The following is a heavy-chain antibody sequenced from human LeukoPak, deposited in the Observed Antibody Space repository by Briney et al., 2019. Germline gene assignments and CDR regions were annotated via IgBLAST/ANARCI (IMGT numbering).Heavy chain of an antibody. J-gene: IGHJ6*02. Sequence: SETLSLTCTASGGSISSYYWSWIRQPPGKGLEWIGYIYYSGSTNYNPSLKSRVTISVDTSKNQFSLKLSSVTAADTAVYYCARIYSGSYGYYCYGMDVWGRGTTVTVSS. CDR3: ARIYSGSYGYYCYGMDV. V-gene: IGHV4-59*08. CDR1: GGSISSYY. CDR2: IYYSGST. D-gene: IGHD1-26*01.